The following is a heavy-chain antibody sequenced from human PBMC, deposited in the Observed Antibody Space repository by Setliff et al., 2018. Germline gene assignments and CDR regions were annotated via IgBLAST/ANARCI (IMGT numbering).Heavy chain of an antibody. Sequence: GGSLRLSCAASGFTFSSYALHWVRQAPGKGLEWVGRIRNKANGYTTRYAASVKDRLSISRDDSVNSLYLQMDSLKPEDTAVYFCARATFGSGSYFLDYWGQGTLVTVSS. D-gene: IGHD3-10*01. J-gene: IGHJ4*02. V-gene: IGHV3-72*01. CDR3: ARATFGSGSYFLDY. CDR1: GFTFSSYA. CDR2: IRNKANGYTT.